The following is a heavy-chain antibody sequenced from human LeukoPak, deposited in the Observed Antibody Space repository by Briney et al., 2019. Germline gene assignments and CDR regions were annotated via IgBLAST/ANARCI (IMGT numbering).Heavy chain of an antibody. CDR1: GFTFHEYA. Sequence: GRSLRLSCVASGFTFHEYAVHWVRLAPGKGLEWVSGISWNNGSTGYADSVKGRFTISRDYAKNSLYLQMNSLRVEDTAFYYCAWGSFTWNDLFDYWGQGTLVTVSS. J-gene: IGHJ4*02. D-gene: IGHD1-1*01. V-gene: IGHV3-9*01. CDR3: AWGSFTWNDLFDY. CDR2: ISWNNGST.